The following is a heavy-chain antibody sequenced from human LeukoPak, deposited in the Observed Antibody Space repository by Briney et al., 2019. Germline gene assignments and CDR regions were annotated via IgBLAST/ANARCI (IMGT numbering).Heavy chain of an antibody. CDR1: GFTFGDYA. Sequence: GGSLRLSCTASGFTFGDYAMSWVRQAPGKGLEWVGFIRSKAYGGTTEYAASVKGRFTISRDDSKSIAYLQMNSQKTEDTAVYYCTRAGRWLQIFDYWGQGTLVTVSS. J-gene: IGHJ4*02. CDR3: TRAGRWLQIFDY. V-gene: IGHV3-49*04. CDR2: IRSKAYGGTT. D-gene: IGHD5-24*01.